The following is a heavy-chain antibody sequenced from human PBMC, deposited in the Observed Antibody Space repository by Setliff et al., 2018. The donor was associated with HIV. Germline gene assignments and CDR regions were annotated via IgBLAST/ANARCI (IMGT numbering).Heavy chain of an antibody. V-gene: IGHV4-59*01. Sequence: SETLSLTCTVSGGSISSYYWSWIRQPPGKGLEWIGYIYYSGSTNYNPSLKSRVTISVDTSKNQFPLKLSSVTAADTAVYYCASGEYNYGYRFDYWGQGTLVTVSS. CDR2: IYYSGST. D-gene: IGHD5-18*01. CDR1: GGSISSYY. J-gene: IGHJ4*02. CDR3: ASGEYNYGYRFDY.